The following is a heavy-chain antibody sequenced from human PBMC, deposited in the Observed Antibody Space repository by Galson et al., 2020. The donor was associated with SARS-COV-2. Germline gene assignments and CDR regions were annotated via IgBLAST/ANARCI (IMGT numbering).Heavy chain of an antibody. CDR3: ASRRTNSFAS. Sequence: TGGSLRLSCAASGFTFSSSLMSWVRQAPGKGLDWVSTISGSGGSTYYADSVKGRFAISRDNSKDTLYLQMSSLRAEDTAVYYCASRRTNSFASWGQGTLVTVSS. V-gene: IGHV3-23*01. CDR2: ISGSGGST. D-gene: IGHD1-7*01. CDR1: GFTFSSSL. J-gene: IGHJ4*02.